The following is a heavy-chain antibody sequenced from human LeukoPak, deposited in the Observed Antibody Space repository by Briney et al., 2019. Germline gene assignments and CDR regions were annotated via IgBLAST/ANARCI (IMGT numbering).Heavy chain of an antibody. D-gene: IGHD5-24*01. J-gene: IGHJ6*03. CDR3: ARADHGYNYINDYYYYMDV. Sequence: SVKVSCKASGYTFTSYAISWVRQAPGQGLEWMGGIIPIFGTANYAQKFQGRVTITADESTSTAYMELSSLRSEDTAVYYCARADHGYNYINDYYYYMDVWGKGTTVTISS. CDR2: IIPIFGTA. CDR1: GYTFTSYA. V-gene: IGHV1-69*13.